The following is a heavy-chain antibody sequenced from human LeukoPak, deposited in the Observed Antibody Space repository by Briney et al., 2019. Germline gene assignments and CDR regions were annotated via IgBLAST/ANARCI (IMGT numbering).Heavy chain of an antibody. V-gene: IGHV3-30-3*01. D-gene: IGHD4-17*01. CDR2: ISYDGSNK. CDR1: GFTFSSYA. CDR3: ARGNYGEEDQENWFDP. Sequence: QPGGSLRLSCAASGFTFSSYAMHWVRQAPGKVLEWVAVISYDGSNKYYADSVKGRFTISRDNSKNTLYLQMNSLRAEDTAVYYCARGNYGEEDQENWFDPWGQGTLVTVSS. J-gene: IGHJ5*02.